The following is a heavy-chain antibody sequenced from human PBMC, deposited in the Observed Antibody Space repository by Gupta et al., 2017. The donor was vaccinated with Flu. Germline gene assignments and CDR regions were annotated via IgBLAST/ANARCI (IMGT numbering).Heavy chain of an antibody. V-gene: IGHV4-61*02. D-gene: IGHD1-26*01. Sequence: QVQLQASGPGLVKPSQTLSLTCTVSGGSISSGSYYWSWIRQSAGKGLEWIGRIYVTGNTNYNPSLKSRVSISIDTSQNQFSLKLTSVTAADTAVYYCAGIVGATVPLYFYYGMDVWGQGTTVTVSS. CDR1: GGSISSGSYY. J-gene: IGHJ6*02. CDR2: IYVTGNT. CDR3: AGIVGATVPLYFYYGMDV.